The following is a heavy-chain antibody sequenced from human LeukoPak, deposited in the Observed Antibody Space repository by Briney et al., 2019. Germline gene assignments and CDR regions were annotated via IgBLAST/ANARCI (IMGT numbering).Heavy chain of an antibody. CDR1: GFTFSGSA. CDR3: TRLRIAAAADFDY. D-gene: IGHD6-13*01. CDR2: IRSKANSYAT. V-gene: IGHV3-73*01. J-gene: IGHJ4*02. Sequence: GGSLRLSCAASGFTFSGSAMHWVRQASGKGLEWVGRIRSKANSYATAYAASMKGRFTISRDDSENTAYLQMNSLKTEDTAVCYCTRLRIAAAADFDYWGQGTLVTVSS.